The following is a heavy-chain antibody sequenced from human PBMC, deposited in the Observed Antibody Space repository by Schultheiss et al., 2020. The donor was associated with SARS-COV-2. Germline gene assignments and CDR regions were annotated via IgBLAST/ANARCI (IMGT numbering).Heavy chain of an antibody. J-gene: IGHJ3*01. CDR1: GYSISSGYY. D-gene: IGHD3-3*01. CDR2: IYHSGST. Sequence: SQTLSLTCTVSGYSISSGYYWGWIRQPPGKGLEWIGSIYHSGSTYYNPSLKSRVTISVDTSKNQFSLKLSSVTAADTAVYYCVRSTFRPLEWSQHDACDVWGQGTLVTVSS. CDR3: VRSTFRPLEWSQHDACDV. V-gene: IGHV4-38-2*02.